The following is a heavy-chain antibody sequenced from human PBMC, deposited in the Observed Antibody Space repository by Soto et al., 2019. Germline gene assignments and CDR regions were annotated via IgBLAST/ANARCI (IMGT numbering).Heavy chain of an antibody. CDR3: ASEGGIYYDFWSGYYTATHFDY. Sequence: SETLSLTCTVSGGSISSYYWSWIRQPPGKGLEWIGYIYYSGSTNYNPSLKSRVTISVDTSKNQFSLKLSSVTAADTAVYYCASEGGIYYDFWSGYYTATHFDYWGQGTLVTVSS. CDR1: GGSISSYY. CDR2: IYYSGST. V-gene: IGHV4-59*08. D-gene: IGHD3-3*01. J-gene: IGHJ4*02.